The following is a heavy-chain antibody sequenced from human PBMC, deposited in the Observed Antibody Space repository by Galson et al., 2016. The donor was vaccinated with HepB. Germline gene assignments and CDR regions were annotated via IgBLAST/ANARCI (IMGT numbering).Heavy chain of an antibody. J-gene: IGHJ4*02. Sequence: GWIRQPPGKGLEWIGSIYYSGSTYYNPSLKSRVTISVDTSKNQFSLKLSSVTAADTAVYYCARSTVTTFYYWGQGTLVTVSS. CDR3: ARSTVTTFYY. CDR2: IYYSGST. D-gene: IGHD4-17*01. V-gene: IGHV4-39*01.